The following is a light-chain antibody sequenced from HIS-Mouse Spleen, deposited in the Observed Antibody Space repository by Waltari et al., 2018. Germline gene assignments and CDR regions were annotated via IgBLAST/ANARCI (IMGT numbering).Light chain of an antibody. Sequence: QSALTQPASVSGSPGQSTTISCSGTRSHVVSYNLVSWYQQHPGKAPNLMIYEGSKRPSGVSNRFSGSKSGNTASLTISGLQAEDEADYYCCSYAGSSTVVFGGGTKLTVL. CDR1: RSHVVSYNL. CDR2: EGS. V-gene: IGLV2-23*01. CDR3: CSYAGSSTVV. J-gene: IGLJ2*01.